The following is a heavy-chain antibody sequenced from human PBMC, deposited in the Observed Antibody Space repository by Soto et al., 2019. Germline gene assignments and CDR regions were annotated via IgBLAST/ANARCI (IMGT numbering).Heavy chain of an antibody. J-gene: IGHJ3*02. CDR1: GGSMTSGDQY. CDR2: INHRGSL. V-gene: IGHV4-30-4*08. CDR3: VRRSPEDAFDI. Sequence: SETLSLTCTVTGGSMTSGDQYWTWIRHRPGEGLEWFGYINHRGSLYYNPSLKSRVSMSVDTSKNQLSLRLSSVTAADTAVYYCVRRSPEDAFDIWGQGTMVTVSS.